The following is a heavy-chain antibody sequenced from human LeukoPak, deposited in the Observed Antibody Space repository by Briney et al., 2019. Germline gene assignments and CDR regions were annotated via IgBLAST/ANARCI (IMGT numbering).Heavy chain of an antibody. Sequence: ASVKVSCKASGYTFTGYYIHWVRQAPGQRLEWMGWINPNSGGTNYAQKFQGRVTMTRDTSISTAYMELSRLRSDDTAVYYCARDTWDDLHYFDYWGQGTLVTVSS. V-gene: IGHV1-2*02. D-gene: IGHD1-1*01. CDR3: ARDTWDDLHYFDY. J-gene: IGHJ4*02. CDR1: GYTFTGYY. CDR2: INPNSGGT.